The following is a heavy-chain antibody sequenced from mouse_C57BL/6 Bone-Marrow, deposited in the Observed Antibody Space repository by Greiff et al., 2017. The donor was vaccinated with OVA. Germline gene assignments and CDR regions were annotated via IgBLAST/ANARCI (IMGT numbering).Heavy chain of an antibody. J-gene: IGHJ2*01. CDR3: ASPGFDY. V-gene: IGHV1-42*01. CDR2: INPSTGGT. CDR1: GYSFTGYY. Sequence: EVQLVESGPELVKPGASVKISCKASGYSFTGYYMNWVKQSPEKSLEWIGEINPSTGGTTYNQKFKAKATLTVDKSSSTAYMQLKSLTSEDSAVYYCASPGFDYWGQGTTLTVSS.